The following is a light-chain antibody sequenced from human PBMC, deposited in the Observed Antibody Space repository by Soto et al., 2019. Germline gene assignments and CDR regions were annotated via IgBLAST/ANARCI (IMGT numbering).Light chain of an antibody. V-gene: IGLV2-14*01. CDR3: GSHAGNSNLV. CDR1: SSDVGGYTY. J-gene: IGLJ3*02. Sequence: QSALTQPASVSGSPGQSITISCTGTSSDVGGYTYVSWYQRYPGKAPQLIIYEVSNRPSGVSNRFSGSKSGNTASLTISGLQAEDEADYYCGSHAGNSNLVFGGGTKVTVL. CDR2: EVS.